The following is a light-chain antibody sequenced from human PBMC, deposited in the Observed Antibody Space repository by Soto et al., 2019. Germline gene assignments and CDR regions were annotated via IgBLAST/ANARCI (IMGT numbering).Light chain of an antibody. CDR2: AAT. CDR1: RPISSY. J-gene: IGKJ2*01. V-gene: IGKV1-39*01. CDR3: QQSYSTPRT. Sequence: DIQMAQSPSSLSASIGDRVTVTCRASRPISSYVNWYQQRPRQAPKLLIYAATTLHSGVPSRFSGSGSGTDFTLTISSLQPEDFATYYCQQSYSTPRTFGQGTKVDIK.